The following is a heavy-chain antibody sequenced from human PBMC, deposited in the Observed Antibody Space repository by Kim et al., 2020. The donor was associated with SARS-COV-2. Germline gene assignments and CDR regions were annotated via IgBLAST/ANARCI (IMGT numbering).Heavy chain of an antibody. Sequence: SETLSLTCAVYGGSFSGFNWSWIRRPPGKGLEWIGEINHTGGTKFSPSLKSRITISVDTSKSQFSLRLRSMTATDTAVYYCARGRAGVVPSPVLGLGPYYEYCARDVGGRGTPVRVPS. V-gene: IGHV4-34*01. CDR3: ARGRAGVVPSPVLGLGPYYEYCARDV. J-gene: IGHJ6*02. CDR1: GGSFSGFN. D-gene: IGHD2-8*02. CDR2: INHTGGT.